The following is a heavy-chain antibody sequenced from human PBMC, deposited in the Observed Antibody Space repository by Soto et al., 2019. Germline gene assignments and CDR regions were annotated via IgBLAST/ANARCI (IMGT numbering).Heavy chain of an antibody. Sequence: EVQLVESGGGVVQPGESLRLSCAASGLTFRSYWMHWVRQAPGKRLVWVSRINTDGIVAMYVASVKGRFTISRDNAKNYLFLRMNILPAEDTAVYYCVRDMQLSLLDALGQGTLVTVSS. V-gene: IGHV3-74*03. CDR1: GLTFRSYW. J-gene: IGHJ5*02. D-gene: IGHD2-2*01. CDR2: INTDGIVA. CDR3: VRDMQLSLLDA.